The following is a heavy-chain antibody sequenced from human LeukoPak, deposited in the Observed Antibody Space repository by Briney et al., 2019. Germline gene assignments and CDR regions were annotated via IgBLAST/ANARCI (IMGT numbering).Heavy chain of an antibody. CDR1: GYTFTSYG. V-gene: IGHV1-18*01. CDR2: ISAYNGNT. CDR3: ASLKNFYDSSGYLVTDAFDI. J-gene: IGHJ3*02. D-gene: IGHD3-22*01. Sequence: GASVKVSCKASGYTFTSYGISWVRQAPGQGLEWMGWISAYNGNTNYAQKLQGRVTMTTDTSTSTAYMELRSLKSDDTAVYYCASLKNFYDSSGYLVTDAFDIWGQGKKVTGSS.